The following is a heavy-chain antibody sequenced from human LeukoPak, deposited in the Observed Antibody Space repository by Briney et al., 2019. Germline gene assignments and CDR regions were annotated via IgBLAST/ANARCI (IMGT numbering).Heavy chain of an antibody. D-gene: IGHD3-22*01. CDR1: GFTFSSYG. V-gene: IGHV3-23*01. J-gene: IGHJ4*02. CDR2: ISGSGGST. CDR3: AKDGDSSGYYYVSYFDY. Sequence: GGSLRLSCAASGFTFSSYGMSWVRQAPGKGLEWVSAISGSGGSTYYADSVKGRFTISRDSSKNTLYLQMNSLRAEDTAVYYCAKDGDSSGYYYVSYFDYWGQGTLVTVSS.